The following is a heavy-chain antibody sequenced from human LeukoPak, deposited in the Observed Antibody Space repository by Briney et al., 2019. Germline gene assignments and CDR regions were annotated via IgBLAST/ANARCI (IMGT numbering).Heavy chain of an antibody. CDR3: ARGNDFWSGYYDGRDY. Sequence: ASETLSLTCTVSGGSISSYYWSWIRQPPGKGLEWIGRIYTSGSTNYNPSLKSRVTISVDTSKNQFSLKLSSVTAADTAVYYCARGNDFWSGYYDGRDYWGQGTLVTVSS. V-gene: IGHV4-4*08. D-gene: IGHD3-3*01. CDR1: GGSISSYY. J-gene: IGHJ4*02. CDR2: IYTSGST.